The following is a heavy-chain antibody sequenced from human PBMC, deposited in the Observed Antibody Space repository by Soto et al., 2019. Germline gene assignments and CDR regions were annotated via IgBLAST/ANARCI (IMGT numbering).Heavy chain of an antibody. V-gene: IGHV4-31*03. Sequence: QVQLQESGPGLVKPSQTLSLTCTVSGGSISSGGYYWSWIRQHPGKGLEWIGYIYYSGSTYYNPSLKSRVTIPVDTSKNQFSLKLSSVPAADTAVYYCARVTETVTTGGGSVKWFDPWGQGTLVTVSS. CDR2: IYYSGST. CDR1: GGSISSGGYY. D-gene: IGHD4-17*01. CDR3: ARVTETVTTGGGSVKWFDP. J-gene: IGHJ5*02.